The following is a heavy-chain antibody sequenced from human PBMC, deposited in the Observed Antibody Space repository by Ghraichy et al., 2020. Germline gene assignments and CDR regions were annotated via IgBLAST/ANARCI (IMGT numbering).Heavy chain of an antibody. V-gene: IGHV1-18*01. Sequence: ASVKVSCKASGYTFTSYGISWVRQAPGQGLEWMGWISAYNGNTNYAQKLQGRVTMTTDTSTSTAYMELRSLRSDDTAVYYCARDPFRANKVTTFRYGMDVWGQGTTVTVSS. CDR2: ISAYNGNT. D-gene: IGHD4-17*01. J-gene: IGHJ6*02. CDR1: GYTFTSYG. CDR3: ARDPFRANKVTTFRYGMDV.